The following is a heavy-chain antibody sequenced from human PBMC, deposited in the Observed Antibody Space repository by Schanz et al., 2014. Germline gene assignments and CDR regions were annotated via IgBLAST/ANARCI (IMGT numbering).Heavy chain of an antibody. Sequence: EVQLSESGGGFVQPGGSLRLSCVASGVTFSSYAMSWVRQAPGKGLEWVSGISDNGISTYYADSVKGRFSISRENSKSILYLQMNSLRAEDTAVYYCAKAGSGWSTAGYYYWGQGTLVAVSS. CDR2: ISDNGIST. V-gene: IGHV3-23*01. CDR3: AKAGSGWSTAGYYY. D-gene: IGHD6-19*01. J-gene: IGHJ4*02. CDR1: GVTFSSYA.